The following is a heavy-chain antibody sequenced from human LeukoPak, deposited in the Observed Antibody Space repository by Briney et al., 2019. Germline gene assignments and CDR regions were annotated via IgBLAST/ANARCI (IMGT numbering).Heavy chain of an antibody. J-gene: IGHJ5*02. V-gene: IGHV1-69*13. Sequence: GASVKVSCKASGYTFTGYYMHWVRQAPGQGLEWMGGIIPIFGTANYAQKFQGRVTITADESTSTAYMELSSLRSEDTAVYYCARDGAYYYDSSEILNWFDPWGQGTLVTVSS. D-gene: IGHD3-22*01. CDR3: ARDGAYYYDSSEILNWFDP. CDR2: IIPIFGTA. CDR1: GYTFTGYY.